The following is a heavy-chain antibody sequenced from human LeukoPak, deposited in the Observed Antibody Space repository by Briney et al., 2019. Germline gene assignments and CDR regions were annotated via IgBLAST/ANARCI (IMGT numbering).Heavy chain of an antibody. J-gene: IGHJ6*02. D-gene: IGHD5-12*01. CDR1: GFTVSSNY. Sequence: GGSLRLSCAASGFTVSSNYMSWVRQAPGKGLERVANIKQDGSEKYYVDSVKGRFTISRDNAKNSLYLQMNSLRAEDTAVYYCAREGYSGYFPHYYYYGMDVWGQGTTVTVSS. V-gene: IGHV3-7*01. CDR3: AREGYSGYFPHYYYYGMDV. CDR2: IKQDGSEK.